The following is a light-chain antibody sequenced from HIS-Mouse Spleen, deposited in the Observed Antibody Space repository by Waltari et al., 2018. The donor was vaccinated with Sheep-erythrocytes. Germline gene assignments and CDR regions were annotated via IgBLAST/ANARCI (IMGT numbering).Light chain of an antibody. CDR3: QQFNSYLYT. CDR2: DAS. J-gene: IGKJ2*01. Sequence: AIRLTRSPSSLAPSYGDRFTITCRASQGISSALAWDQQKPGKDPKLLIYDASSLESGVPSRFSGSGSGTDFTLTISSLQPEDFATYYCQQFNSYLYTFGQGTKLEIK. V-gene: IGKV1-13*02. CDR1: QGISSA.